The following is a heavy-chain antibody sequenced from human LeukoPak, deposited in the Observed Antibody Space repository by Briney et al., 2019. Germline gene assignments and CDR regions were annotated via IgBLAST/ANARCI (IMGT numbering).Heavy chain of an antibody. Sequence: SETLSLTCTVSGGSISSYYWSWIRQPAGKGLEWIGRIYTSGSTNYNPSLKSRVTMSVDTSKNQFSLKLSSVTAADTAVYYCARDHGYSCGWVHDAFDIWGQGTMVTVSS. CDR1: GGSISSYY. J-gene: IGHJ3*02. CDR3: ARDHGYSCGWVHDAFDI. V-gene: IGHV4-4*07. CDR2: IYTSGST. D-gene: IGHD5-18*01.